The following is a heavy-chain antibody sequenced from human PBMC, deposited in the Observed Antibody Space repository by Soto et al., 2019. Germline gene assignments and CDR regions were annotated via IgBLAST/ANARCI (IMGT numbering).Heavy chain of an antibody. V-gene: IGHV3-33*01. D-gene: IGHD2-15*01. Sequence: LRLSCETSGFSFSVYGMHWVRQAPGKGLEWVAVIWYDASKQFYAASVEGRFTISRDNSKAILYLQMNSLRAEDTAVYYCAAWAEGATEVHWGQGTLVTVSS. CDR1: GFSFSVYG. CDR2: IWYDASKQ. J-gene: IGHJ4*02. CDR3: AAWAEGATEVH.